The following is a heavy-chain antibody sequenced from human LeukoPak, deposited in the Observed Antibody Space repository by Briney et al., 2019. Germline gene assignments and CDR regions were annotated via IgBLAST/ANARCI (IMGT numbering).Heavy chain of an antibody. Sequence: GGSLRLSCAASGFTVSSSYMTWVRQAPGKGLEWVSVIYTGGSTHYADSVKGRFTISRDNSKNTLYLQMDSLRAEDTAVYYCAKETVYYGSGSYYFDYWGQGTLVTVSS. CDR3: AKETVYYGSGSYYFDY. D-gene: IGHD3-10*01. CDR1: GFTVSSSY. J-gene: IGHJ4*02. V-gene: IGHV3-53*01. CDR2: IYTGGST.